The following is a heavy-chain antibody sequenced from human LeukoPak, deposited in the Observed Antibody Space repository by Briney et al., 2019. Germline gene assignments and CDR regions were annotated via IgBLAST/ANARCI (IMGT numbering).Heavy chain of an antibody. CDR1: GFTFSDYH. Sequence: GGSLRLSCAASGFTFSDYHMSWIRQAPGKGLEWVSYISSSGSTIYYADSVKGRFTISRDNAKNSLYLQMNSLRAEDTAVYYCARDGWYYYDSSGYKVFDYWGQGTLVTVSS. J-gene: IGHJ4*02. D-gene: IGHD3-22*01. CDR3: ARDGWYYYDSSGYKVFDY. V-gene: IGHV3-11*04. CDR2: ISSSGSTI.